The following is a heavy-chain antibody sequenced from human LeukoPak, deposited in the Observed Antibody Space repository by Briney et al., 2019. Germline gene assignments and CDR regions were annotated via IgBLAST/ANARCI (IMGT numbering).Heavy chain of an antibody. V-gene: IGHV3-23*01. Sequence: GGSLRLSCAASGFIFSSYAMSWVRQAPGKGLEWVSTISGSGGSTYYADSVKGRFTISRDNSKNTVYLQMNSLRAEDTAVYYCAKVRTGTYYRDPFDIWGQGTMVTVSS. D-gene: IGHD1-26*01. CDR1: GFIFSSYA. CDR3: AKVRTGTYYRDPFDI. J-gene: IGHJ3*02. CDR2: ISGSGGST.